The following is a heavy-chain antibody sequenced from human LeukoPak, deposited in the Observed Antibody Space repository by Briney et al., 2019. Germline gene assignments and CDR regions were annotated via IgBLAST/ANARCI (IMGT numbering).Heavy chain of an antibody. CDR2: IYYSGST. Sequence: SETLSLTCAVYGGSFSGYYWSWIRQPPGKGLEWIGYIYYSGSTNYNPSLKSRVTISVDTSKNQFSLKLSSVTAADTAVYYCAREFDDWFDPWGQGTLVTVSS. CDR1: GGSFSGYY. J-gene: IGHJ5*02. V-gene: IGHV4-59*01. CDR3: AREFDDWFDP.